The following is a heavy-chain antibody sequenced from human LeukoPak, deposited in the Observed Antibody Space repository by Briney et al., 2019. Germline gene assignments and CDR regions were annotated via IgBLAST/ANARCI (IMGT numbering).Heavy chain of an antibody. D-gene: IGHD6-13*01. J-gene: IGHJ6*02. CDR2: IIPIFGTA. V-gene: IGHV1-69*13. CDR3: ARDSLDSSTVAYYYGMDV. CDR1: GGTFSSYA. Sequence: GASVKVSCKASGGTFSSYAISWVRQAPGQGLEWMGGIIPIFGTANYVQKFQGRVTITADESTSTAYMELSSLRSEDTAVYYCARDSLDSSTVAYYYGMDVWGQGTTVTVSS.